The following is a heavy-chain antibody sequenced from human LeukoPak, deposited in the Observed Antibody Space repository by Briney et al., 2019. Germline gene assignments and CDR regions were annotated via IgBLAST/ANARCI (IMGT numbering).Heavy chain of an antibody. CDR2: ISSSGSTI. D-gene: IGHD3-10*01. CDR1: GFTFSDYY. J-gene: IGHJ4*02. CDR3: AREVLLWFGELSSSPGGYFDY. Sequence: PGGSLRLSCAASGFTFSDYYMSWIRQAPGKGLEWVSYISSSGSTIYYADSVKGRFTISRDNAENSLYLQMNSLRAEDTAVYYCAREVLLWFGELSSSPGGYFDYWGQGTLVTVSS. V-gene: IGHV3-11*01.